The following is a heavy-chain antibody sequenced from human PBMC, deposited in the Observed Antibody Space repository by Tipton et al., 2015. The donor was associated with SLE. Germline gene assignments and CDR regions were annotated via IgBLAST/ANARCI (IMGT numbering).Heavy chain of an antibody. CDR2: IYYSGST. D-gene: IGHD6-13*01. V-gene: IGHV4-39*07. J-gene: IGHJ4*02. Sequence: LRLSCTVSGGSISSSEYFWGWIRQPPGKGLEWIGSIYYSGSTYYNPSLKSRVAISVDKSKNQFSLNVSSVIAADTAVYYCVRGWGPMAPAGKENYWGQGTLVTVSS. CDR3: VRGWGPMAPAGKENY. CDR1: GGSISSSEYF.